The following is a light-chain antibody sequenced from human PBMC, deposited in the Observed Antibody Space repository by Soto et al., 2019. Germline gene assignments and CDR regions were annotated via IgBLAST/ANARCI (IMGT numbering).Light chain of an antibody. Sequence: DIQMTQSPSTLSASVGDRVTITCRASQSISSWLAWYQQKPGKAPKLLIYKASSFESGVPSRFRGSVSATEFTLTISSLQPDDFATYYFQQYNSYWTFGQGTKVEIK. CDR1: QSISSW. J-gene: IGKJ1*01. CDR2: KAS. V-gene: IGKV1-5*03. CDR3: QQYNSYWT.